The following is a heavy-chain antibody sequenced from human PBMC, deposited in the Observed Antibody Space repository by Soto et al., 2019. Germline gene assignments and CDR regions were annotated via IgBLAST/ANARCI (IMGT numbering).Heavy chain of an antibody. J-gene: IGHJ3*01. D-gene: IGHD3-22*01. Sequence: QITLKESGPTLVKPTQTLTLTCSFSGFSLTTSGAGVGWIRQPPGKALEWLAVIYWNDDTRYSPSLKTRLTLTKDTSKNQVVITMTNMDPVDTATYFCARPHPLMIGTDAFALWGQGTMVTVSS. CDR2: IYWNDDT. CDR3: ARPHPLMIGTDAFAL. CDR1: GFSLTTSGAG. V-gene: IGHV2-5*01.